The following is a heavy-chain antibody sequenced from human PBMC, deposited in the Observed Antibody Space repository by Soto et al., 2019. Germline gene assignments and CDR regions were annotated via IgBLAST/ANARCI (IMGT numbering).Heavy chain of an antibody. J-gene: IGHJ6*02. D-gene: IGHD3-3*02. Sequence: QVQLVQSGAEVKKPGSSVKISCKASGGTFRTNAFSWVRQAPGQGLEWMGGIIPIFPTPDYAQKFQGRVNITADESTTTTYVDLSSLRSEDTGTYYCARDKDRQQLGGNYYYVMDVWGQGTAVTVSS. CDR2: IIPIFPTP. CDR3: ARDKDRQQLGGNYYYVMDV. CDR1: GGTFRTNA. V-gene: IGHV1-69*12.